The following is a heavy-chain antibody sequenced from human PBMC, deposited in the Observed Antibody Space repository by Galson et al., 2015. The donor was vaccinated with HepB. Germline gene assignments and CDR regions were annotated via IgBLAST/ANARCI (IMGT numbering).Heavy chain of an antibody. CDR1: GFTFRSYA. CDR2: ISDSGGSS. V-gene: IGHV3-23*01. Sequence: SLRLSCAASGFTFRSYAMSWVRQAPGKGLEWVSGISDSGGSSYNADSVKGRFTISRDNSKNTLYLQMNSLRAEDTALYYRGKARDQGWHIPLGIVTWGQGTLVTVSS. J-gene: IGHJ5*02. CDR3: GKARDQGWHIPLGIVT. D-gene: IGHD5-24*01.